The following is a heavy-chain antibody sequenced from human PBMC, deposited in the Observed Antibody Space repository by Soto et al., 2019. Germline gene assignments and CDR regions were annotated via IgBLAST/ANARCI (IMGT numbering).Heavy chain of an antibody. CDR3: ARDSLNWSYYGMDV. Sequence: ASVKVSCKASGYTFTGYYMHWVRQAPGQGLEWMGWINPNSGGTNYAQKFQGWVTMTRDTSISTAYMELSRLRSDDTAVYYCARDSLNWSYYGMDVWGQGTTVTVSS. CDR2: INPNSGGT. V-gene: IGHV1-2*04. D-gene: IGHD1-1*01. J-gene: IGHJ6*02. CDR1: GYTFTGYY.